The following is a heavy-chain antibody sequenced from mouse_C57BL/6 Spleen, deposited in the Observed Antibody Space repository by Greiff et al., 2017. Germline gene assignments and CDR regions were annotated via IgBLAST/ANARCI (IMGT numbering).Heavy chain of an antibody. J-gene: IGHJ1*03. Sequence: EVKLMESGPGLVKPSQSLSLTCSVTGYSITSGYYWNWIRQFPGNKLEWMGYISYNGSNNYIPSLKNRISITRYTSKNQFFLKLNSVTTEDTATYCCARVSGSNYDWYFGVWGTGTTVTVAS. CDR3: ARVSGSNYDWYFGV. CDR1: GYSITSGYY. CDR2: ISYNGSN. D-gene: IGHD1-1*01. V-gene: IGHV3-6*01.